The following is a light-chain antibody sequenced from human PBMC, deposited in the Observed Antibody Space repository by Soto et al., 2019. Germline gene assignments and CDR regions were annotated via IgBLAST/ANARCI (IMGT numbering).Light chain of an antibody. Sequence: EIVSTQSPGTLSLSPGERATLSCRASQSVSSYLAWYQQKPGQAPRLLIYDASTRATGISARFSGSGSGTDVTLTISSLEPEDFAVYYCQQRSNWPVTFGQGTKVEVK. J-gene: IGKJ1*01. CDR2: DAS. CDR1: QSVSSY. CDR3: QQRSNWPVT. V-gene: IGKV3-11*01.